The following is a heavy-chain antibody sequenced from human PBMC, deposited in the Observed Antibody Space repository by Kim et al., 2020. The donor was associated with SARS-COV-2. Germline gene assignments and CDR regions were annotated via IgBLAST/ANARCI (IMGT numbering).Heavy chain of an antibody. CDR1: GFTFSSYS. V-gene: IGHV3-23*01. D-gene: IGHD2-15*01. J-gene: IGHJ4*02. Sequence: GGSLRLSCAASGFTFSSYSMSWVRQAPGKGLEWVAAISGSGGSTYYADSVKGRFTISRDNSKNTLYLQMNSLRAEDTAVYYCAKVDCSGGSCYSVSSRGLRFEYCGQGALFSVSS. CDR3: AKVDCSGGSCYSVSSRGLRFEY. CDR2: ISGSGGST.